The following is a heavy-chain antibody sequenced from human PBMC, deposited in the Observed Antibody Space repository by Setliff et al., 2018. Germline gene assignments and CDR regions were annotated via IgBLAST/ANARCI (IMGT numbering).Heavy chain of an antibody. CDR3: ARESTAKNFWGEYSDY. CDR2: INPSDGST. J-gene: IGHJ4*02. CDR1: GYTFTTYY. Sequence: GASVKVSCKASGYTFTTYYMHWVRQAPGQGLEWMGVINPSDGSTTYAQKFQGRVKMTRDTSTNTVYMQLSSLRSEDTAVYHCARESTAKNFWGEYSDYWGQGTLVTVSS. V-gene: IGHV1-46*01. D-gene: IGHD3-3*01.